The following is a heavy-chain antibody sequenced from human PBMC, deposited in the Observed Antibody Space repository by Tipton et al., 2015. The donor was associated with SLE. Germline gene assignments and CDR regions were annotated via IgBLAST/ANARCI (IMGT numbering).Heavy chain of an antibody. J-gene: IGHJ4*02. V-gene: IGHV3-23*03. Sequence: SLRLSCAASGFTFSSYAMSWVRQAPGKGLEWVSVIYSGGSSTYYADSVKGRFTISRDNSKNTLYLQMNSLRAEDTAVYYCAGAIVGATPPDYWGQGTLVTVSS. CDR1: GFTFSSYA. CDR3: AGAIVGATPPDY. D-gene: IGHD1-26*01. CDR2: IYSGGSST.